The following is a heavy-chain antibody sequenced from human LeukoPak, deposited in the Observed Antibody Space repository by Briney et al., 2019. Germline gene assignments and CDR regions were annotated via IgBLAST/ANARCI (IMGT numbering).Heavy chain of an antibody. Sequence: AGGSLRLSCAASGFTFSNYGMHWVRQAPGKGLEWVAVISYEGSNKYYRDSVKGRFTISRDNSKNTLYLQMNSLRAEDTAVYYCAKAFNTFGGVIVRFDYWGQGTLVTVSS. J-gene: IGHJ4*02. V-gene: IGHV3-30*18. D-gene: IGHD3-16*02. CDR3: AKAFNTFGGVIVRFDY. CDR1: GFTFSNYG. CDR2: ISYEGSNK.